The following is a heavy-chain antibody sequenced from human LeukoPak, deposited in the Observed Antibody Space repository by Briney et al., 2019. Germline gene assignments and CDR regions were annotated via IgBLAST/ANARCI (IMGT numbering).Heavy chain of an antibody. CDR3: ARGGDIVVYNWFDP. D-gene: IGHD5-12*01. Sequence: GASVKVSCKASGGTFSSYAISWVRQAPGQGLEWMGIINPSGGSTSYARKFQGRVTMTRDTSTSTVYMELSSLRSEDTAVYYCARGGDIVVYNWFDPWGQGTLVTVSS. J-gene: IGHJ5*02. CDR2: INPSGGST. V-gene: IGHV1-46*01. CDR1: GGTFSSYA.